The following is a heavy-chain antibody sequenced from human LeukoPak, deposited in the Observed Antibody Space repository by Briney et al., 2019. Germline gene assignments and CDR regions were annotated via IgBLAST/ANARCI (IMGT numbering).Heavy chain of an antibody. J-gene: IGHJ4*02. Sequence: PGGSLRLSCAASGFIFSSYSLMWVRQAPGKGLEWVAVISYDGSNKYYADSVKGRFTISRDNSKNTLYLQMNSLRAEDTAVYYCAKDLSGPVLRYFDWFMGGFDYWGQGTLVTVSS. CDR2: ISYDGSNK. CDR1: GFIFSSYS. D-gene: IGHD3-9*01. CDR3: AKDLSGPVLRYFDWFMGGFDY. V-gene: IGHV3-30*18.